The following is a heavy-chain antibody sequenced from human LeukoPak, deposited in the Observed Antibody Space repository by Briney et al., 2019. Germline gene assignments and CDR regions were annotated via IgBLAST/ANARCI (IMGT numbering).Heavy chain of an antibody. J-gene: IGHJ4*02. CDR2: ISYDGSNK. CDR3: AKDSSGYYLA. Sequence: GGSLRLSCAASGFTFSSYGMHWVRQAPGKGLEWVAVISYDGSNKYYADSVKGRFTISRDNSKNTPYLQMNSLRAEDTAVYYCAKDSSGYYLAWGQGTLVTVSS. CDR1: GFTFSSYG. D-gene: IGHD3-22*01. V-gene: IGHV3-30*18.